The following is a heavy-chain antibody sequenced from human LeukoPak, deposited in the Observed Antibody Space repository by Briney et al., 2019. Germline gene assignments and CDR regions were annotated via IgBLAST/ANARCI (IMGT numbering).Heavy chain of an antibody. V-gene: IGHV1-8*01. J-gene: IGHJ4*02. CDR1: GYTFTSYD. D-gene: IGHD3-10*01. Sequence: ASVKVSCKASGYTFTSYDINWVRQATGQGLEWMGWMNPNSGNTGYAQKFQGRVTMTRNTSISTAYMELSSLRSEHTAVYYCARGTFGELLLDYWGQGTLVTVSS. CDR2: MNPNSGNT. CDR3: ARGTFGELLLDY.